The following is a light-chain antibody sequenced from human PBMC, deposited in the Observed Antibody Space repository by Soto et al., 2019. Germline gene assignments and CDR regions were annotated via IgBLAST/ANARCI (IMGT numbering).Light chain of an antibody. CDR3: QQANSFPT. Sequence: DIQMTQSPSSRAASLGDRITSAGRASQGINIWLAWYQQKAGKAPKLLIYDASTLESGVPSRFSGSGSGTDFTLTISSLQPEDFATYYCQQANSFPTFGQGTRLEIK. J-gene: IGKJ5*01. V-gene: IGKV1-12*01. CDR1: QGINIW. CDR2: DAS.